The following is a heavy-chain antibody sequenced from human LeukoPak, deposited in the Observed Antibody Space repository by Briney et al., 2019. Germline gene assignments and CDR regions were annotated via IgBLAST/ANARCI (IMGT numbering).Heavy chain of an antibody. CDR1: GYTFTSYG. Sequence: ASVKVSCKASGYTFTSYGISWVRQAPGQGLEWMGWISAYNGNTNYAQKLQGRVTMTTDTSTSTAYMELRRLRSDDTAVYYCARGFSSSWGHNWFXPWGQGTLVTVSS. CDR3: ARGFSSSWGHNWFXP. CDR2: ISAYNGNT. J-gene: IGHJ5*02. D-gene: IGHD6-13*01. V-gene: IGHV1-18*01.